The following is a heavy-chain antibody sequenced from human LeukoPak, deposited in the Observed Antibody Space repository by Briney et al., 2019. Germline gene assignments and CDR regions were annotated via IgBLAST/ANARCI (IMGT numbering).Heavy chain of an antibody. CDR2: ISYSGRT. J-gene: IGHJ3*01. CDR3: ARDRSGTYYTFDV. CDR1: GGSIGSSF. Sequence: PSETLSLTCSVSGGSIGSSFWNWIRLSPGKGLEWIGYISYSGRTNYSPSLKSRVTISIDTSKNQLSLTLSSVTAADTALYYCARDRSGTYYTFDVGGEGTMVTVSA. V-gene: IGHV4-59*13. D-gene: IGHD1-26*01.